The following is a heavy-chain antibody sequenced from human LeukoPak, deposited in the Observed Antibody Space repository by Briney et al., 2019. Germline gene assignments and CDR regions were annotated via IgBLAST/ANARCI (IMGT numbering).Heavy chain of an antibody. J-gene: IGHJ4*02. CDR3: ARRWELELYFDY. CDR1: GYTFTGYY. Sequence: ASVKVSCKASGYTFTGYYMHRVRQAPGQGLEWMGWINPNSGGTNYAQKFQGRVTMTRDTSISTAYMELSRLRSDDTAVYYCARRWELELYFDYWGQGTLVTVSS. D-gene: IGHD1-7*01. CDR2: INPNSGGT. V-gene: IGHV1-2*02.